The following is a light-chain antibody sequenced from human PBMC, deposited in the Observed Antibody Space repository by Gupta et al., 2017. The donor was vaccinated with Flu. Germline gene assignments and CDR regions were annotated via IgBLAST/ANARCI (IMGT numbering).Light chain of an antibody. J-gene: IGKJ4*01. CDR3: QNDNSPPIT. Sequence: SLGVRATINCKSSQSGCGSSKNKKGLAWYQQKPGAHPTCYINWAASVASGEPGFGGGGWAKNESINTISRQQAEFAAYYYYQNDNSPPITFGRGTKVEIK. V-gene: IGKV4-1*01. CDR2: WAA. CDR1: QSGCGSSKNKKG.